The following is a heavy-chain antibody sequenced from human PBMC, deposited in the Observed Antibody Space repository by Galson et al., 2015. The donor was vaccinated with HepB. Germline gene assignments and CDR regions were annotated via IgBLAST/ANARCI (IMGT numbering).Heavy chain of an antibody. D-gene: IGHD6-13*01. CDR3: AKAVGSSSWSHFD. CDR2: ISGSGGST. V-gene: IGHV3-23*01. J-gene: IGHJ4*02. Sequence: SLRVSCEASGFTFSSYAMRWVRQAPGKGLEWVSAISGSGGSTYYADSVKGRFTISRDNSKNTLYLQMNSLRAEDTAVYYCAKAVGSSSWSHFDWGQGTLVTVSS. CDR1: GFTFSSYA.